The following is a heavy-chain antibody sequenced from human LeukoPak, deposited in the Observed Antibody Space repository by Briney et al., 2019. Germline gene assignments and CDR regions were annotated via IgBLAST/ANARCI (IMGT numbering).Heavy chain of an antibody. J-gene: IGHJ4*02. Sequence: GESLKISCKGSGYNFLTYWIGWVRQMPGKGLEWMGIIYPGDSDTRYSPSFQGQVTISADKSISTAYLQWSSLKASDTAMYYCARIYDFWSGYPANFDYWGQGTLVTVSS. V-gene: IGHV5-51*01. CDR1: GYNFLTYW. CDR3: ARIYDFWSGYPANFDY. D-gene: IGHD3-3*01. CDR2: IYPGDSDT.